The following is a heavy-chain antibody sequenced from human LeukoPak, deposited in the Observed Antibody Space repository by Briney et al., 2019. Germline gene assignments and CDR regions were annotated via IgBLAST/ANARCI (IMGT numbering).Heavy chain of an antibody. CDR3: AGDYGDYPTLDY. J-gene: IGHJ4*02. CDR1: GYTFTTNA. CDR2: ISCYNGDT. V-gene: IGHV1-18*01. D-gene: IGHD4-17*01. Sequence: GASVKVSCKTSGYTFTTNAITWVRQAPGQGLEWVAWISCYNGDTRYAQKFQGRVTVTTDTSTSTVYMELRSLRSDDTAVYYCAGDYGDYPTLDYWGQGTLVTVSS.